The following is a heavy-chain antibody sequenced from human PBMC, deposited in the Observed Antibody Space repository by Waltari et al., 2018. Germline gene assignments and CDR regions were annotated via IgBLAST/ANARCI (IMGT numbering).Heavy chain of an antibody. Sequence: QVQLVQSGAEVTKPGASVRISCKASAYSLDSFYVTWVRQAPGQGLEWMGILNPNGGSATYAESLQGRVTMNRDKSTGTVYMELRSLRSDDTAVYYCSRGRGGYRFGSFDLWGQGTLVTVS. CDR2: LNPNGGSA. D-gene: IGHD5-12*01. CDR1: AYSLDSFY. J-gene: IGHJ3*01. V-gene: IGHV1-46*02. CDR3: SRGRGGYRFGSFDL.